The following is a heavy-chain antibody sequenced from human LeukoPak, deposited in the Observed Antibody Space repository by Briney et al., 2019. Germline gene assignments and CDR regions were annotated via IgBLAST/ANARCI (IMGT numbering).Heavy chain of an antibody. CDR1: GFTFSSYW. J-gene: IGHJ4*02. V-gene: IGHV3-7*04. CDR3: ARILPYGSGIQDH. D-gene: IGHD3-10*01. CDR2: IKGDGSER. Sequence: GGSLRLSCAASGFTFSSYWMTWVRQTPGKVQEWVVHIKGDGSERYYVYSVKGRFTISRDNAKISLSLQMNSMRAEDTAVYYCARILPYGSGIQDHWGQGTLVTVSS.